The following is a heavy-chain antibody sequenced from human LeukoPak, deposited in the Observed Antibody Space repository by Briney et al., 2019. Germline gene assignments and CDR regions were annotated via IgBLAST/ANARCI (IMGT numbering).Heavy chain of an antibody. CDR3: ARRSPFLDGDYVFDY. D-gene: IGHD4-17*01. CDR1: GGSISSYY. J-gene: IGHJ4*02. Sequence: SETLSLTCTVSGGSISSYYWSWIRQPPGKGLEWIGYIYYSGSTNYSPSLKSRVTISVDTSKNQFSLKLSSVTAADTAVYYCARRSPFLDGDYVFDYWGQGTLVTVSS. CDR2: IYYSGST. V-gene: IGHV4-59*08.